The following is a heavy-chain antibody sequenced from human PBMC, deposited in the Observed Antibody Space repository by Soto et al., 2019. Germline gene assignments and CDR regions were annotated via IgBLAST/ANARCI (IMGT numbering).Heavy chain of an antibody. Sequence: SETLSLTCAVYGGSFSGYYWSWIRQPPGKGLEWIGEINHSGSTNYNPSLKSRVTISVDTSKNQFSLKLSSVTAADTAVYYCVRLSPSWIQLWLPYFDYWGQGTLVTVSS. D-gene: IGHD5-18*01. CDR3: VRLSPSWIQLWLPYFDY. V-gene: IGHV4-34*01. CDR1: GGSFSGYY. J-gene: IGHJ4*02. CDR2: INHSGST.